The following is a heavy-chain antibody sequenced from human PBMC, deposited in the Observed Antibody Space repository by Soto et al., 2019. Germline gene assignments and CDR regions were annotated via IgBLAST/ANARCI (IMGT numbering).Heavy chain of an antibody. D-gene: IGHD2-15*01. CDR3: VRGRFVVVVAATNWFDP. Sequence: ASVKVSCKASGYTFTSYYMHWVRQAPGQGLEWMGIINPSGGSTSYAQKFQGRVTMTRDTSTSTVYMELSSLRSEDTAVYYCVRGRFVVVVAATNWFDPWGQGTLVTVS. J-gene: IGHJ5*02. CDR2: INPSGGST. CDR1: GYTFTSYY. V-gene: IGHV1-46*01.